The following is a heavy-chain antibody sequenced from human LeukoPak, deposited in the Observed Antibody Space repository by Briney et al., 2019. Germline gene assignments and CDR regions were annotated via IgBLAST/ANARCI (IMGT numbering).Heavy chain of an antibody. J-gene: IGHJ4*02. CDR3: SRQVVGNDY. Sequence: PSETLTLTCAVYGESSFSSYYWCWLRPTPGGALEWIGEINHSGYTNYNPSLKSRVTPSIDTSKNQFSLRLNSVTAADTAVYYCSRQVVGNDYWGQGTLVTVSS. V-gene: IGHV4-34*01. CDR1: GESSFSSYY. CDR2: INHSGYT. D-gene: IGHD3-22*01.